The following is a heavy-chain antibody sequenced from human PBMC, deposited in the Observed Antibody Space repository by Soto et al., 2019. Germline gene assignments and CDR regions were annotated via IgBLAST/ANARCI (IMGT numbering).Heavy chain of an antibody. CDR2: IYPGDSDT. CDR3: ARGATVIPLSYWYLDL. D-gene: IGHD4-17*01. Sequence: GESLKISCKGSGYSFTSYWIGWVRQMPGKGLEWMGIIYPGDSDTRYSPPFQGQVTISADKSISTAYLQWSSLKASDTAMYYCARGATVIPLSYWYLDLWGRGTLVTVSS. CDR1: GYSFTSYW. V-gene: IGHV5-51*01. J-gene: IGHJ2*01.